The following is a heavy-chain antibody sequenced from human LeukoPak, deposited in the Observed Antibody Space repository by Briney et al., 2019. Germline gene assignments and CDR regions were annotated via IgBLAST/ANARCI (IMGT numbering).Heavy chain of an antibody. CDR1: GFTFSGSA. CDR2: IRSKANSYAT. CDR3: TSDCWGRASCYDYYYGMDV. Sequence: PGGSLKLSCAASGFTFSGSAMHWVRQASGKGLEWVGRIRSKANSYATAYAASVKGRLTISRDDSKNTAYLQMNSLKTEDTAVYYCTSDCWGRASCYDYYYGMDVWGKGTTVTVSS. J-gene: IGHJ6*04. V-gene: IGHV3-73*01. D-gene: IGHD2-2*01.